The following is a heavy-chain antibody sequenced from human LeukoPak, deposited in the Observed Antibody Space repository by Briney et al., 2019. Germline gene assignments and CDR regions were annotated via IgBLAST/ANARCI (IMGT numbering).Heavy chain of an antibody. CDR1: GYTFTGYY. Sequence: ASVKVSCKASGYTFTGYYMHWVRQAPGQGLGWMGWINPNSGGTNYAQKFQGRVTMTRDTSISTAYMELSRLRSDDTAVYYCARDAWGGGRPSDYWGQGTLVTVSS. V-gene: IGHV1-2*02. CDR2: INPNSGGT. CDR3: ARDAWGGGRPSDY. J-gene: IGHJ4*02. D-gene: IGHD2-15*01.